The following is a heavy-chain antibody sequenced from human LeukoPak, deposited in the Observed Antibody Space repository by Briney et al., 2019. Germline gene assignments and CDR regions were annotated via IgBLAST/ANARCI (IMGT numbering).Heavy chain of an antibody. CDR1: GYTFTGYY. D-gene: IGHD6-13*01. J-gene: IGHJ4*02. CDR2: INPNSGGT. CDR3: ARDPGSSWYFDN. V-gene: IGHV1-2*02. Sequence: ASVEVSCKASGYTFTGYYLPWVRQAPGQGLEWMGWINPNSGGTNYAPKFQGRVTMTRDTSTSTAYMELSRLRSDDTAVYYCARDPGSSWYFDNWGQGTLVTVSS.